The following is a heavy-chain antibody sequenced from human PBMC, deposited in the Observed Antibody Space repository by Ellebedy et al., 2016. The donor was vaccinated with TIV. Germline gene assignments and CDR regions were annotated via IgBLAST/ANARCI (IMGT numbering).Heavy chain of an antibody. Sequence: PGGSLRLSCAASRLTLRSHEMTWVRQAPGKGLEWDSQISGSASTWYYADSVKGRFTISRDNAKNSLYLQMKDLRGDDTALYYCARDLVRSDKDYFYGLDVWGRGTTVIVSS. CDR1: RLTLRSHE. J-gene: IGHJ6*02. D-gene: IGHD3-9*01. CDR3: ARDLVRSDKDYFYGLDV. V-gene: IGHV3-48*03. CDR2: ISGSASTW.